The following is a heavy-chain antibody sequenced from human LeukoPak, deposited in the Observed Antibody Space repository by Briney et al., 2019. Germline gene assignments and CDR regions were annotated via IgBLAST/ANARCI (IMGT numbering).Heavy chain of an antibody. CDR3: ASEDTMVRGVMNY. J-gene: IGHJ4*02. Sequence: PGGSLRLSCAASGFTFSSYAMHWVRQAPGKGLEWVAVISYDGSNKYYADSVKGRFTISRDNSKNTLYLQMNSLRAEDTAAYYCASEDTMVRGVMNYWGQGTLVTVSS. CDR2: ISYDGSNK. CDR1: GFTFSSYA. D-gene: IGHD3-10*01. V-gene: IGHV3-30-3*01.